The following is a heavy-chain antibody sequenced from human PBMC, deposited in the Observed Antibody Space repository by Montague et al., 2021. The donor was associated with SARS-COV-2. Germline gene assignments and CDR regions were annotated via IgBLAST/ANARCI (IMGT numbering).Heavy chain of an antibody. Sequence: SETLSLTCAVYGGSSSGYYWRWIRQHPGKGLEWSGEVNHSGSTNYNPSLKSRVTISVDTSKNQFSLKLSSVTAADTAVYYCERGVGRRGDVWGQGTTVTVSS. CDR2: VNHSGST. CDR1: GGSSSGYY. V-gene: IGHV4-34*01. D-gene: IGHD1-26*01. J-gene: IGHJ6*02. CDR3: ERGVGRRGDV.